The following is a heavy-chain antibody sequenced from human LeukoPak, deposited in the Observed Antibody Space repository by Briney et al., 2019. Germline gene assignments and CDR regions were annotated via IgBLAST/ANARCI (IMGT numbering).Heavy chain of an antibody. J-gene: IGHJ4*02. D-gene: IGHD3-10*01. CDR3: ARRSHGSGGYFLDY. Sequence: SETLSLTCTVSGGSISSSSYYWGWIRQPPGKGLEWIGSIYYSGSTYYNPSLKSRVTISVDTSKNQFSLKLSSVTAADTAVYYCARRSHGSGGYFLDYWGQGTLVTVSS. V-gene: IGHV4-39*01. CDR1: GGSISSSSYY. CDR2: IYYSGST.